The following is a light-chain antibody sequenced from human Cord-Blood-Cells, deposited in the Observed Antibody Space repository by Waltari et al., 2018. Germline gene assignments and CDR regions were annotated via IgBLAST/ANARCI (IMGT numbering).Light chain of an antibody. J-gene: IGLJ2*01. CDR2: EVS. Sequence: QSALTQPASVSGSPGQSITISCTGTSSDVGGYNYVSWYQQHPGKAPKLTIYEVSNRPSGVAHRFSGSKSGSTASLTISGLQAEDEADYYCSSYTISSTLVVFGGWTKRTVL. V-gene: IGLV2-14*01. CDR1: SSDVGGYNY. CDR3: SSYTISSTLVV.